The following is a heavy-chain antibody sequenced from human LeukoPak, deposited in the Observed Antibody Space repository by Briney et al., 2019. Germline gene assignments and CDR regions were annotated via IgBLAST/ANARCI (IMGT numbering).Heavy chain of an antibody. J-gene: IGHJ4*02. V-gene: IGHV3-7*01. Sequence: PGGSLRLSCVLSGFTISTYWMSWVRQAPGKGLEWVANIKQDGGEKYYVDSVKGRFTISRDNGKNSLYLQLDSLGDEDTGVYYCTRGWGSSGPGDVWGPGTLVTVSS. CDR3: TRGWGSSGPGDV. CDR1: GFTISTYW. D-gene: IGHD6-19*01. CDR2: IKQDGGEK.